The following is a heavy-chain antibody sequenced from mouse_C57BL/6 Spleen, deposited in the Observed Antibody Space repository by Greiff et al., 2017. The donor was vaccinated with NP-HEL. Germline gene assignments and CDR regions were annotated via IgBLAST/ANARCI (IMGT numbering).Heavy chain of an antibody. V-gene: IGHV1-50*01. CDR3: AMRDYAMDY. Sequence: QVQLQQPGAELVKPGASVKLSCKASGYTFTSYWMQWVKQRPGQGLECIGEIDPSDSYTNYNQKFKGKATLTVDTSSSTAYMQLSSLTSEDSAVYYCAMRDYAMDYWGQGTSVTVSS. CDR2: IDPSDSYT. J-gene: IGHJ4*01. CDR1: GYTFTSYW.